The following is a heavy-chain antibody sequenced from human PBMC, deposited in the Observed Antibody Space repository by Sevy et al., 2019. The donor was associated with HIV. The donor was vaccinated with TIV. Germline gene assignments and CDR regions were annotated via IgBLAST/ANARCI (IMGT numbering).Heavy chain of an antibody. V-gene: IGHV3-9*01. D-gene: IGHD3-10*01. CDR2: ISWNSGSI. J-gene: IGHJ4*02. CDR1: GFTFDDYA. Sequence: GGSLRLSCAASGFTFDDYAMHWVRQAPGKGLEWVSGISWNSGSIGYVDSVKGRFTISRDNAKNSLYLQMNSRRAEDTALYYCATGVVRGVITYWGQGTLVTVSS. CDR3: ATGVVRGVITY.